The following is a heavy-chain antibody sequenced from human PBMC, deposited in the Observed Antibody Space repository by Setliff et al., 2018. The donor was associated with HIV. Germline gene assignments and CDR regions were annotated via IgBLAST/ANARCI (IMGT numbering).Heavy chain of an antibody. Sequence: PSETLSLTCTVSGGSITGYYWGWIRQPAGKGLEWIGRLHLSGNTNYNPSLKIRVTMSIDTSKNQLSMKLSSVTAADTAVYYGERDNSYYYGSGSHYWYGLDVWGQGTTVTV. CDR2: LHLSGNT. D-gene: IGHD3-10*01. CDR3: ERDNSYYYGSGSHYWYGLDV. V-gene: IGHV4-4*07. CDR1: GGSITGYY. J-gene: IGHJ6*01.